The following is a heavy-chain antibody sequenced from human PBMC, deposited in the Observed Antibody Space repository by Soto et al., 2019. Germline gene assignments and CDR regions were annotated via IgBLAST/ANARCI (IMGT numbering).Heavy chain of an antibody. D-gene: IGHD6-13*01. Sequence: HPGGSLRLSCAASGFTFSSYAMHWVRQAPGKGLEWVAVISYDGSNKYYADSVKGRFTISRDNSKNTLYLQMNSLRAEDTAVYYCARDPQRSNTYYYYGMDVWGQGTTVTVSS. J-gene: IGHJ6*01. CDR1: GFTFSSYA. CDR3: ARDPQRSNTYYYYGMDV. CDR2: ISYDGSNK. V-gene: IGHV3-30-3*01.